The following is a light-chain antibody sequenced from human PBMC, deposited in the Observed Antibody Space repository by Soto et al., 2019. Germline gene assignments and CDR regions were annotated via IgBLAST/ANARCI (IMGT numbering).Light chain of an antibody. Sequence: QSALTQPASVSGSPGQSITISCTGTSSDVGDYNSVSWYQQHPGEAPKLMIYEVSNRPSGVSNRFSGSKSGNTASLTISGLQAEDEADYYCSSYTSSNTYVFGTGTKLTVL. CDR3: SSYTSSNTYV. CDR1: SSDVGDYNS. J-gene: IGLJ1*01. CDR2: EVS. V-gene: IGLV2-14*01.